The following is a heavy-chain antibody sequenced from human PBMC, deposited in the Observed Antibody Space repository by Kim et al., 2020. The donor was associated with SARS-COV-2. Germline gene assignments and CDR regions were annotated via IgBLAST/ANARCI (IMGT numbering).Heavy chain of an antibody. J-gene: IGHJ5*01. CDR1: GGSFSAYY. Sequence: SETLSLTCAVSGGSFSAYYWSWIRQPPGKGLEWIGEVYHSGSTNYNPSLKSRVTISVDTSKNQFSLKLSSVTAADTAVYYCARGYSRCWSAFGRFDSGG. V-gene: IGHV4-34*01. D-gene: IGHD6-13*01. CDR3: ARGYSRCWSAFGRFDS. CDR2: VYHSGST.